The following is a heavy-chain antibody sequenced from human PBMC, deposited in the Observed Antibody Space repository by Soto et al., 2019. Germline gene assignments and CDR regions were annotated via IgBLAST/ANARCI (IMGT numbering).Heavy chain of an antibody. J-gene: IGHJ4*02. CDR2: IIPVFQTA. V-gene: IGHV1-69*01. D-gene: IGHD3-22*01. Sequence: QEQLVQSGAEVKKPGSSVKVSCKASGGLFSSYPISWVRQVPGQGLECMGGIIPVFQTAYYTQTFQGRVTITADESTNTAYMELSSLRSEDTAIYYCARGGSGYTWFNEFWGQGTLVTVSS. CDR1: GGLFSSYP. CDR3: ARGGSGYTWFNEF.